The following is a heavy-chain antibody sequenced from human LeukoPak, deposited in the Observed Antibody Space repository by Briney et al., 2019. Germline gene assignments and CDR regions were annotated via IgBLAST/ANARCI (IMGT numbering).Heavy chain of an antibody. CDR3: AAFYDILTGFSF. D-gene: IGHD3-9*01. V-gene: IGHV4-59*08. CDR2: IYDSGTT. CDR1: GGSISSYY. J-gene: IGHJ4*02. Sequence: SETLSLTCTVSGGSISSYYWSWIRQPPGKGLEWIAYIYDSGTTNYSPPLKSRVTVSVDTSKNQFSPKLSSVTAADTAVYYCAAFYDILTGFSFWGQGNLVIVSS.